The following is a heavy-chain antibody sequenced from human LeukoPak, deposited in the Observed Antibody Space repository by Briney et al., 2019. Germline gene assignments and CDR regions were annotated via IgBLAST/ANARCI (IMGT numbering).Heavy chain of an antibody. J-gene: IGHJ4*02. Sequence: GRSLRLSCAASGFTFSSYAMHWVRQAPGKGLEWVAVISYDGSNKYYADSVKGRFTISRDNSKNTLYLQMNSLRAEDTAVYYWARGWLQSRGQGTLVTVSS. CDR3: ARGWLQS. V-gene: IGHV3-30-3*01. CDR2: ISYDGSNK. D-gene: IGHD5-12*01. CDR1: GFTFSSYA.